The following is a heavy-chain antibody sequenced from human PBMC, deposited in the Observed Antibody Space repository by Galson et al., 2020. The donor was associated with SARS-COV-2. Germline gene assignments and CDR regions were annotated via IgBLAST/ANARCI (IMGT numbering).Heavy chain of an antibody. J-gene: IGHJ3*01. CDR2: ITGSGGST. Sequence: GESLKISCAASGFTFSSYAMHWVRQAPGKGLEWVATITGSGGSTFYADSVKGRFSISRDNSKNMLYLQMSSLRAEDTALYYCAKTESVSLIIVAPNDAFDVWGQGTKVTVSS. CDR3: AKTESVSLIIVAPNDAFDV. CDR1: GFTFSSYA. D-gene: IGHD2-15*01. V-gene: IGHV3-23*01.